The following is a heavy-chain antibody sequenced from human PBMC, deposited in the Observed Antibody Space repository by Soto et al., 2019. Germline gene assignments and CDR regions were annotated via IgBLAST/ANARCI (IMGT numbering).Heavy chain of an antibody. CDR3: TRRTIAYWYFDL. V-gene: IGHV1-8*01. CDR1: GYTFSSYD. Sequence: ASVKVSCKASGYTFSSYDINWVRQATGQGLEWMGWMNGNSGNTGYAQKFQGRVTMTRDTSMSTAYMELSSLTSDDTAVYYCTRRTIAYWYFDLWGRGTLVTVSS. D-gene: IGHD1-1*01. J-gene: IGHJ2*01. CDR2: MNGNSGNT.